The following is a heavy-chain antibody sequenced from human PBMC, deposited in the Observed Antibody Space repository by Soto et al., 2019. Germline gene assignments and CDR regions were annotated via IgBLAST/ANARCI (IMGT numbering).Heavy chain of an antibody. CDR1: GYTFTSYY. CDR3: ARVPVGWIQGEY. Sequence: QVQLVQSGAEVKKPGASVKVSCKASGYTFTSYYMHWVRQAPGQGLEWMGIINPSGGSTSYAQKFHGRLTMTGDTSTSTVYMVLSSMRSEDTAVYYCARVPVGWIQGEYWGQGTLVTVSS. CDR2: INPSGGST. D-gene: IGHD5-18*01. J-gene: IGHJ4*02. V-gene: IGHV1-46*01.